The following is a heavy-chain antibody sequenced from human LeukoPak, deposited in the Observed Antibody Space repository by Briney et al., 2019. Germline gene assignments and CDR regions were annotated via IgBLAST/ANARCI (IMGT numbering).Heavy chain of an antibody. Sequence: PGGSLRLSCAASGFTFNNYVMYWVRQAPGKGLESVATISSNGETTYYANSVKGRFTISRDNSKNTLYLQMGSLRAEDMAVYYCARELFDLWGRGTLVTVSS. V-gene: IGHV3-64*01. CDR2: ISSNGETT. CDR1: GFTFNNYV. CDR3: ARELFDL. J-gene: IGHJ2*01.